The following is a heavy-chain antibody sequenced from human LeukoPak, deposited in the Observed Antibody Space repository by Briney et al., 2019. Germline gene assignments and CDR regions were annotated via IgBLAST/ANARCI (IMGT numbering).Heavy chain of an antibody. D-gene: IGHD6-19*01. J-gene: IGHJ4*02. CDR3: ARREQWLVPYFFDY. Sequence: SETLSLTCTVSGGSISSYYWSWIRQPAGKGLEWIGRIYTSGSTNYNPSLKSRVTMSVDTSKNQFSLKLTSVTAADTAVYYCARREQWLVPYFFDYWGQGTLVTVSS. V-gene: IGHV4-4*07. CDR1: GGSISSYY. CDR2: IYTSGST.